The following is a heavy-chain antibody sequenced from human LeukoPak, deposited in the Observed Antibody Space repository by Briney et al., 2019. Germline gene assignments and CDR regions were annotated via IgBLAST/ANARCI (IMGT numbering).Heavy chain of an antibody. J-gene: IGHJ6*02. Sequence: PSETLSLTCTVSGGSISSSSYYWGWIRQPPGKGLEWIGSIYYSGSTYYNPSLKSRVTISVDTSKNQFSLKLSSVTAADTAVYYCASLYDILAGPPFGMDVWGQGTTVTVSS. V-gene: IGHV4-39*07. CDR2: IYYSGST. D-gene: IGHD3-9*01. CDR1: GGSISSSSYY. CDR3: ASLYDILAGPPFGMDV.